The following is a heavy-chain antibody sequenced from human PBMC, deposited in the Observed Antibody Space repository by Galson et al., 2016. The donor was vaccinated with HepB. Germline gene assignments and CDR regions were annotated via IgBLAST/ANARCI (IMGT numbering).Heavy chain of an antibody. J-gene: IGHJ5*02. CDR1: GFTVSXXX. CDR2: XXSGXXX. Sequence: SLRLSCAASGFTVSXXXMNXXXQAXXXGLXXVSXXXSGXXXYYADSVXXRFTIFRDNSKNTLYLQMNSLRAEDTAVXYCARDLFPRGCSGGSCYALDPWGXXTLXTXSS. V-gene: IGHV3-66*01. CDR3: ARDLFPRGCSGGSCYALDP. D-gene: IGHD2-15*01.